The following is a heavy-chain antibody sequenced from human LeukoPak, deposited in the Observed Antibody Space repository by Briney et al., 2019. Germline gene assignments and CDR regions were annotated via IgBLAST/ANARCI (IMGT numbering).Heavy chain of an antibody. CDR2: IKQDGSEK. Sequence: AGGSLRLSCAASGFTFSSYWMSWVRQAPGKGLEWVANIKQDGSEKYYVDSVKGRFTISRDDAKNSLYLQMNSLRAEDTAVYYCANGGYSYGYSLNPRAGTTTIFDYWGQGTLVTVSS. D-gene: IGHD5-18*01. CDR3: ANGGYSYGYSLNPRAGTTTIFDY. CDR1: GFTFSSYW. V-gene: IGHV3-7*03. J-gene: IGHJ4*02.